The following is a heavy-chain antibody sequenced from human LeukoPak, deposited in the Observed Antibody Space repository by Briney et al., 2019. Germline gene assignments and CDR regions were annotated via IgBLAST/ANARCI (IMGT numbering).Heavy chain of an antibody. V-gene: IGHV3-48*03. Sequence: PGGSLRLSCAASGFTFSSYEMNWVRQAPRKGLEWVSYISSSGSTIYYADSVKGRFTISRDNSKNTLYLQMNSLGTEDTALYYCAKDDRAVAGTGYFDYWGQGTPVTVSS. CDR3: AKDDRAVAGTGYFDY. CDR1: GFTFSSYE. D-gene: IGHD6-19*01. J-gene: IGHJ4*02. CDR2: ISSSGSTI.